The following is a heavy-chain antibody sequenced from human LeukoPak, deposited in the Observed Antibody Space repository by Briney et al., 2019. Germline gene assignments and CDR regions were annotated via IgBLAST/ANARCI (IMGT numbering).Heavy chain of an antibody. D-gene: IGHD3-16*01. CDR3: ARLLIEDGMDV. CDR1: GGSISSYY. J-gene: IGHJ6*02. CDR2: IYYSGST. Sequence: SETLSLTCTVSGGSISSYYWSWIRQPPGKGLEWIGYIYYSGSTNYNPSLKSRVTISVDTSKNQFSLKLSSVTAADTAVYYCARLLIEDGMDVWGQGTTVTVSS. V-gene: IGHV4-59*08.